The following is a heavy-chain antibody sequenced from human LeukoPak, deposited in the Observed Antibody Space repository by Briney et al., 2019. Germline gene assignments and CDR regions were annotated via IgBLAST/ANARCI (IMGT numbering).Heavy chain of an antibody. Sequence: SEKVSCKASGGTFSSYAISWVRQAPGQGLEWMGGIIPIFGTANYAQKFQGRVTTTADESTSTAYMELSSLRSEDTAVYYCARWYYDILTGSSVGDYYYGMDVWGQGTTVTVSS. CDR1: GGTFSSYA. D-gene: IGHD3-9*01. CDR2: IIPIFGTA. V-gene: IGHV1-69*13. J-gene: IGHJ6*02. CDR3: ARWYYDILTGSSVGDYYYGMDV.